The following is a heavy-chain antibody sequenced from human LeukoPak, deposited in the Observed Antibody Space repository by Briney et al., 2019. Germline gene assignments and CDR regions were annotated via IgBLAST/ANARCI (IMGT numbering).Heavy chain of an antibody. J-gene: IGHJ4*02. CDR1: GDTFSTFA. V-gene: IGHV1-69*04. D-gene: IGHD2-2*01. CDR2: IIPTFGIL. CDR3: ARDEVGYCSSTSCYPRPFDY. Sequence: SVKVSCKASGDTFSTFAINWVRQAPGQGPEWLGRIIPTFGILFYAQRFQGRVTITADKSTNTVYMELSSLRSEDTAVYYCARDEVGYCSSTSCYPRPFDYWGQGTLVTVSS.